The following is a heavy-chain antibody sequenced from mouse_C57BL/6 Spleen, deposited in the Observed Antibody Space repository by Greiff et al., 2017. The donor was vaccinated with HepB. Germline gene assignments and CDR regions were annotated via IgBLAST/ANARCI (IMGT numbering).Heavy chain of an antibody. V-gene: IGHV5-4*03. CDR1: GFTFSSYA. J-gene: IGHJ3*01. CDR2: ISDGGSYT. Sequence: EVKLVESGGGLVKPGGSLKLSCAASGFTFSSYAMSWVRQTPEKRLEWVATISDGGSYTYYPDNVKGRFTISRDNAKNNLYLQMSHLKSEDTAMYYCASYYGKGAWFAYWGQGTLVTVSA. D-gene: IGHD2-1*01. CDR3: ASYYGKGAWFAY.